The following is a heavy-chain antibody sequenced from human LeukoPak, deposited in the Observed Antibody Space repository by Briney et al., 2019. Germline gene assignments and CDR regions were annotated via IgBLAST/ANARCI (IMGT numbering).Heavy chain of an antibody. CDR1: GFTFSSYA. CDR2: ISGGAGGA. D-gene: IGHD3-10*01. J-gene: IGHJ4*02. V-gene: IGHV3-23*01. CDR3: AKDGGYGSRSYYPDY. Sequence: GGSLRLSCAASGFTFSSYAMNWVRQAPGKGLEWVSSISGGAGGAAYADSVKGRFTMSRDNSKNTLYLQMNSLRAEDTAVYYCAKDGGYGSRSYYPDYWGQGTLVTVSS.